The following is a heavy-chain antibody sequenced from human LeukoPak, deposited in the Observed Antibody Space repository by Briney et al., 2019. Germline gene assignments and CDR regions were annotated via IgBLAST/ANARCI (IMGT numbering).Heavy chain of an antibody. CDR1: GFPFSSYA. J-gene: IGHJ4*02. Sequence: QPGGSLRLSCAASGFPFSSYAMRGARQAPGKGVVGVSAIIGSGGSTYYADSVKGRFTISRDNSKNTLYLKMKNLRAEDTAVYYCAKDSMFYAIADYGREGTLIAVS. D-gene: IGHD2-8*01. CDR2: IIGSGGST. V-gene: IGHV3-23*01. CDR3: AKDSMFYAIADY.